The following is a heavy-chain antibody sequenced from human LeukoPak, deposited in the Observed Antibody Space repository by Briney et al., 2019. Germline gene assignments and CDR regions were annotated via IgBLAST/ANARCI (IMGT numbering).Heavy chain of an antibody. CDR3: ARNVVSVEWLPLDY. D-gene: IGHD3-3*01. Sequence: SGTLSLTCAVSGYSISSGYYWGRIRQPPGKGLEWIGYIYYSGSTYYNPSLESRVTISVDTSKNQFSLKLSSVTAADTAVYYCARNVVSVEWLPLDYWGQGTLVTVSS. CDR2: IYYSGST. CDR1: GYSISSGYY. J-gene: IGHJ4*02. V-gene: IGHV4-30-4*08.